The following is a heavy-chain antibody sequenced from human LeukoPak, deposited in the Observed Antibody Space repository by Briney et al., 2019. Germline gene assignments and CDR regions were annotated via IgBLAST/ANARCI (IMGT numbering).Heavy chain of an antibody. J-gene: IGHJ4*02. CDR3: AKRSGSSYGHLDH. Sequence: GGSLRLSCAASGFRFSGYAMGWVRQAPGKGLEWVSAITGDGDYTDYADSVKGRFTISRDNSKSTVYLQISSLRGEDAAVYYCAKRSGSSYGHLDHWGQGTLVTVSS. D-gene: IGHD3-10*01. V-gene: IGHV3-23*01. CDR1: GFRFSGYA. CDR2: ITGDGDYT.